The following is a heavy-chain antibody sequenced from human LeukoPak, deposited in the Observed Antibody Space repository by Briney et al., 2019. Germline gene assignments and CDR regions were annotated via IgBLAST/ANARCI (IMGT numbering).Heavy chain of an antibody. CDR1: GYTFSGYY. CDR3: ARGRDKTTSPAIDY. Sequence: ASVKVSCKASGYTFSGYYMHWVRQAPGQGHEWMGWTSPKSGDTNYAQNFQGRVTMTRDTSISTAYMELSRLTSDDTAVYYCARGRDKTTSPAIDYWGQGTLVTVSS. J-gene: IGHJ4*02. V-gene: IGHV1-2*02. D-gene: IGHD2-2*01. CDR2: TSPKSGDT.